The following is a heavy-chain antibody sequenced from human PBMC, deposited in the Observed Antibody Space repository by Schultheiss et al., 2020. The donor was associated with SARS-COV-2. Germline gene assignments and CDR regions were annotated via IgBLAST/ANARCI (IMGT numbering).Heavy chain of an antibody. Sequence: SQTLSLTCTVSGGSINNYFWSWIRQPPGKGLEWIGYIYYSGSTNYNPSLKSRVTISVDTSKNQFSLKLSSVTAADTAVYYCAKTTYSGSPELLYAFDIWGQGTMVTVSS. CDR2: IYYSGST. J-gene: IGHJ3*02. CDR1: GGSINNYF. V-gene: IGHV4-59*08. D-gene: IGHD1-26*01. CDR3: AKTTYSGSPELLYAFDI.